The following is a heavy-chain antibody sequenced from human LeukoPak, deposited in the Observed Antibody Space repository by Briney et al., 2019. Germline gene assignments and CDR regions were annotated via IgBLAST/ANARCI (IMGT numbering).Heavy chain of an antibody. Sequence: PSETLSLTCTVSGGSISSYYWSWIRQAPGKGLEWIGYIYYSGSTNYNPSLKSRVTISVDTSKNQFSLKLSSVTAADTAVYYCARATIQPWSYYYYYYYMDVWGKGTTVTVSS. CDR3: ARATIQPWSYYYYYYYMDV. D-gene: IGHD5-18*01. J-gene: IGHJ6*03. CDR2: IYYSGST. V-gene: IGHV4-59*01. CDR1: GGSISSYY.